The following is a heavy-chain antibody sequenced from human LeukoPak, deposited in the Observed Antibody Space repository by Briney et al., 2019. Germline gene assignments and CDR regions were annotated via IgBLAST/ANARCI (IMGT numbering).Heavy chain of an antibody. CDR1: GGSISSGSYY. J-gene: IGHJ5*02. D-gene: IGHD3-22*01. V-gene: IGHV4-61*02. CDR2: IYTSGST. CDR3: ARDPGYYYDSSGYSSGDWFDP. Sequence: SQTLSLTCAVSGGSISSGSYYWSWIRQPAGKGLEWIGRIYTSGSTNYNPSLNSRVTISVDTSKNQFSLKLSSVTAADTAVYYCARDPGYYYDSSGYSSGDWFDPWGQGTLVTVSS.